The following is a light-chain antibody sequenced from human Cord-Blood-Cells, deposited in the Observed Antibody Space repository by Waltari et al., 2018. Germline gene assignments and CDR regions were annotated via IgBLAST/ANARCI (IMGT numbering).Light chain of an antibody. J-gene: IGLJ3*02. CDR1: SSDVGGYNS. Sequence: QSALTQPPSASGSPGQSVPISCPGTSSDVGGYNSVSWYQHHPGKAPKLMIYEVSKRPAGVPDRFSGSKSGNTASLTVSGLQAEDEADYYCSSYAGSNNWVFGGGTKLTVL. V-gene: IGLV2-8*01. CDR2: EVS. CDR3: SSYAGSNNWV.